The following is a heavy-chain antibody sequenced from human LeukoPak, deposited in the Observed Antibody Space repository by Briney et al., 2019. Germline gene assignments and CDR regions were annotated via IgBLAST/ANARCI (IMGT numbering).Heavy chain of an antibody. Sequence: PSGTLSLTCDVSGGSISSRNWWSWVRQSPGKGLEWVGEIYHSGLSNYNPSLNSRVTISVDKSKNQFSLNLTSVTAADTAVYYCARVLISRWLSQSGAFDIWGQGTMVTVSS. CDR2: IYHSGLS. CDR3: ARVLISRWLSQSGAFDI. V-gene: IGHV4-4*02. D-gene: IGHD5-24*01. CDR1: GGSISSRNW. J-gene: IGHJ3*02.